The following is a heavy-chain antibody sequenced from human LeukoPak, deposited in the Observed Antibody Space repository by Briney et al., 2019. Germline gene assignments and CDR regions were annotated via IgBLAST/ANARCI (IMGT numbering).Heavy chain of an antibody. Sequence: GSLRLSCAASGFTFSSYAMSWVRQAPGKGLEWVSAISGSGGSTYYADSVKGRFTISRDNSKNTLYLQMNSLRAEDTAVYYCAKSSGSYRYFDYWGQGTLVTVSS. CDR1: GFTFSSYA. CDR2: ISGSGGST. CDR3: AKSSGSYRYFDY. D-gene: IGHD1-26*01. J-gene: IGHJ4*02. V-gene: IGHV3-23*01.